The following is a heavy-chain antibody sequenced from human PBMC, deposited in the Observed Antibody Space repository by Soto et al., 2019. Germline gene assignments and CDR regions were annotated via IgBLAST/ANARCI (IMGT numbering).Heavy chain of an antibody. J-gene: IGHJ6*04. V-gene: IGHV3-48*02. CDR1: GFSFSDYS. CDR2: IASSSRTI. Sequence: GGSLRLSCAASGFSFSDYSMNWVRLAPGKGLEWISYIASSSRTIYYADSVKGRFTISRDDAKNSLYLQVNSLRDGDTAVYYCARGRGDYYYYAMDVWGKGTTVTVSS. CDR3: ARGRGDYYYYAMDV.